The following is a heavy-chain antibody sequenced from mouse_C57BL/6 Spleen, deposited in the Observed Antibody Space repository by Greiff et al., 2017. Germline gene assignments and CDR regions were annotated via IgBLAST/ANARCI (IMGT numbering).Heavy chain of an antibody. CDR1: GYAFSSSW. Sequence: QVQLQQSGPELVKPGASVKISCKASGYAFSSSWMNWVKQRPGKGLEWIGRIYPGDGDTNYNGKFKGKATLTADKSSSTAYMQLSSLTSEDSAVYFCARSGGLGGFAYWGQGTLVTVSA. V-gene: IGHV1-82*01. D-gene: IGHD3-3*01. CDR3: ARSGGLGGFAY. J-gene: IGHJ3*01. CDR2: IYPGDGDT.